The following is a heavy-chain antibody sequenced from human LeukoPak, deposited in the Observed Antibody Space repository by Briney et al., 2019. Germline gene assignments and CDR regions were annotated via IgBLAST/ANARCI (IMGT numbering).Heavy chain of an antibody. D-gene: IGHD3-9*01. CDR2: ISAYNGNT. Sequence: GASVKVSCKASGYTFTSYGISWVRQAPGQGLEWMGWISAYNGNTNYAQKLQGRVTMTTDTSTSTAYMELRSLRSDDTAVYYCARDHEPLYYDILTGYDRDYWGQGTLVTVSS. CDR3: ARDHEPLYYDILTGYDRDY. V-gene: IGHV1-18*01. J-gene: IGHJ4*02. CDR1: GYTFTSYG.